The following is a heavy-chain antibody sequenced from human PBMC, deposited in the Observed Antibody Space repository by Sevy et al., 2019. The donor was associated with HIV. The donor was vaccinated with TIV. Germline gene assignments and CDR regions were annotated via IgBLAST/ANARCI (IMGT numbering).Heavy chain of an antibody. CDR1: VYTFTSYG. D-gene: IGHD6-19*01. Sequence: ASVKVSCKASVYTFTSYGISWVRQAPGQGLEWMGWISAYNGNTNYAQKLQGRVTMPPDTSTSTAYLELRSLRSDDTAVYYCASGGSGWYEGAGFAYWGQGTLFTVSS. CDR3: ASGGSGWYEGAGFAY. CDR2: ISAYNGNT. V-gene: IGHV1-18*01. J-gene: IGHJ4*02.